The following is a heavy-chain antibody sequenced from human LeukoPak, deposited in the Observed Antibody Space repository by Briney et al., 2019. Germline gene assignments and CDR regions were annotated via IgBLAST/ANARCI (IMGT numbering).Heavy chain of an antibody. J-gene: IGHJ3*01. CDR2: IYYSGST. Sequence: SETLSLTCTVSGGSISSSSYYWGWIRQPPGKGLEWIGSIYYSGSTYYNPSLKSRVTISVDTSKNQFSLKLSSVTAADTAVYYCATHGLTVVVPAAIPVLGQGTMVTVSS. CDR1: GGSISSSSYY. V-gene: IGHV4-39*01. D-gene: IGHD2-2*02. CDR3: ATHGLTVVVPAAIPV.